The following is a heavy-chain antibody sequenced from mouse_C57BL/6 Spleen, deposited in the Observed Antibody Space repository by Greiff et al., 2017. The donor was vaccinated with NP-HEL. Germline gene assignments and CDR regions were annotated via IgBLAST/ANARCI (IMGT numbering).Heavy chain of an antibody. CDR3: ARRATVVATDAMDY. V-gene: IGHV14-2*01. CDR2: IDPEDGET. J-gene: IGHJ4*01. D-gene: IGHD1-1*01. Sequence: EVQLQQSGAELVKPGASVKLSCTASGFNIKDYYMHWVKQRTEQGLEWIGRIDPEDGETKYAPKFQGKATITADTSSNTAYLQLSLTSEDTAVYYCARRATVVATDAMDYWGQGTSVTVSS. CDR1: GFNIKDYY.